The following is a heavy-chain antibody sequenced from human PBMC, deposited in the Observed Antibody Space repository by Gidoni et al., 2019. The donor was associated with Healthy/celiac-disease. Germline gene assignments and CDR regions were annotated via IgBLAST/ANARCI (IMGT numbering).Heavy chain of an antibody. Sequence: QVQLQQWGAGLLKPSETLSLTCAVYGGSFSGYYWSWIRQPPGKGLEWIGEINHSGSTNYNPSLKSRVTISVDTSKNQFSLKLSSVTAADTAVYYCATRLLDSNGFSLFDYWGQGTLVTVSS. V-gene: IGHV4-34*01. J-gene: IGHJ4*02. D-gene: IGHD3-22*01. CDR3: ATRLLDSNGFSLFDY. CDR1: GGSFSGYY. CDR2: INHSGST.